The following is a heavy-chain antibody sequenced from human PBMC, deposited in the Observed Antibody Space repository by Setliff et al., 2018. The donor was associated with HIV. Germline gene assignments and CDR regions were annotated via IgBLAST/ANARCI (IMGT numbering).Heavy chain of an antibody. CDR1: GYSFTTFD. CDR3: ARVRCGSTDCH. D-gene: IGHD2-2*01. J-gene: IGHJ4*02. Sequence: ASVKVSCKASGYSFTTFDVNWVRQATGQGLEWMGWMNPNSGNTGYAQNFQGRVSMTRNTSITTAYMDLSSLTSEDTAVYYCARVRCGSTDCHWGPGTLVTVSS. V-gene: IGHV1-8*01. CDR2: MNPNSGNT.